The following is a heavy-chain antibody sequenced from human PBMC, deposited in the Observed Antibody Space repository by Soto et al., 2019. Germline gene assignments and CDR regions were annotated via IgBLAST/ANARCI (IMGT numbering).Heavy chain of an antibody. CDR1: GYSFRTYF. Sequence: QVQLLQSGAEVKKPGASVNISCKASGYSFRTYFIHWVRQAPGQGLEWMGVINPSGGRTKYAQRFQGRGVMTSDTSTGTVYMELSSLRSDDTAVYYCARDSNRAAAGTGWFDPWGQGSPLTVSS. CDR2: INPSGGRT. D-gene: IGHD6-13*01. J-gene: IGHJ5*02. CDR3: ARDSNRAAAGTGWFDP. V-gene: IGHV1-46*01.